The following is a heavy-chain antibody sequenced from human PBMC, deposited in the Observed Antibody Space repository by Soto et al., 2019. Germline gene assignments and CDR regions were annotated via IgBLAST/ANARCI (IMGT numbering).Heavy chain of an antibody. CDR1: GGSFSSYY. V-gene: IGHV4-34*01. CDR3: ARQRGNSGYRINYCLDY. CDR2: INHSGST. D-gene: IGHD5-12*01. J-gene: IGHJ4*02. Sequence: ETLSLNCVVYGGSFSSYYWSWIRQPPGKGLEWIGEINHSGSTNYNPSLKSRVTISVDTSKNQFSLKLSSVTAADTAVYYCARQRGNSGYRINYCLDYWGQGTLVPVSS.